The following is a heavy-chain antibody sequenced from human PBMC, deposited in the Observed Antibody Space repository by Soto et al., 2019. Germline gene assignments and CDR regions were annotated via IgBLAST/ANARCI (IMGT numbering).Heavy chain of an antibody. J-gene: IGHJ5*02. CDR3: AKGRYFESSGGCANL. CDR2: ISGSGYKT. D-gene: IGHD3-9*01. V-gene: IGHV3-23*01. Sequence: EVQLLESGGGFLQPGGSQRLSCVASGFRFNSYAMSWVRQTPEKGLEWVAAISGSGYKTDYAQSVQGRFTISRDNSKSTVFLQMNSLRAEDSAIYYCAKGRYFESSGGCANLWGQGTLVTVSS. CDR1: GFRFNSYA.